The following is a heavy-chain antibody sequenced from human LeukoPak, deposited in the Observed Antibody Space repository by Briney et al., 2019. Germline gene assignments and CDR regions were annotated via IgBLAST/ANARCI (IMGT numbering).Heavy chain of an antibody. Sequence: GGSLTLSCEPSGLTLNKYWMHWVRQAPGKGRVWVSRITGDGSDIAYADSVKGRFTVSRDDAKNTLFLQMTSLRVEDTAIYYCARDAYTTTSNWLDPWGQGTLVTVSS. D-gene: IGHD4-17*01. J-gene: IGHJ5*02. V-gene: IGHV3-74*01. CDR2: ITGDGSDI. CDR3: ARDAYTTTSNWLDP. CDR1: GLTLNKYW.